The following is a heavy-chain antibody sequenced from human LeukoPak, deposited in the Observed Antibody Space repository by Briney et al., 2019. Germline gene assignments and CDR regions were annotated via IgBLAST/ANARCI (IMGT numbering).Heavy chain of an antibody. CDR2: IYYSGST. J-gene: IGHJ3*02. V-gene: IGHV4-59*01. D-gene: IGHD6-13*01. Sequence: KTSETLSLTCTVSGGSISSYYWSWIRQPPGKGLEWIGYIYYSGSTNYNPSLKSRVTISVDTSKNQFSLKLSSVTAADTAVYYCARDSYSSQIPLGIWGQGTMVTVSS. CDR1: GGSISSYY. CDR3: ARDSYSSQIPLGI.